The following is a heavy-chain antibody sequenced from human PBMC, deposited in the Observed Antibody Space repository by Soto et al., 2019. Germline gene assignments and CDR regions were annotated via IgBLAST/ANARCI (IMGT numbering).Heavy chain of an antibody. V-gene: IGHV4-59*01. CDR1: GGSISPYY. CDR3: ARESSGDHNHNWFDP. CDR2: IWFSGST. J-gene: IGHJ5*02. D-gene: IGHD1-20*01. Sequence: QVQLQESGPGLVQPSETLSLTCTVSGGSISPYYWSWVRQPPGKGLEWIGFIWFSGSTTYNPSLRSRVTMSVDTPKNQLSLDVTSVTAADTAVYYCARESSGDHNHNWFDPWGQGTLVTVSA.